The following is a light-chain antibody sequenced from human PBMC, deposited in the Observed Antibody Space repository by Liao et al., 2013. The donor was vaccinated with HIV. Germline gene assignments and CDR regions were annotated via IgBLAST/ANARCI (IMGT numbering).Light chain of an antibody. J-gene: IGLJ1*01. CDR1: KLGDKY. CDR3: LAWDGSTPLYV. Sequence: SYELTQPPSVSVSPGQTASITCSGDKLGDKYACWYQQKPGRSPVLVIYQDSKRPSGIPERFSGSNSDNTPTLTVSGTQAVDEADYFCLAWDGSTPLYVFGTGTKVTVL. V-gene: IGLV3-1*01. CDR2: QDS.